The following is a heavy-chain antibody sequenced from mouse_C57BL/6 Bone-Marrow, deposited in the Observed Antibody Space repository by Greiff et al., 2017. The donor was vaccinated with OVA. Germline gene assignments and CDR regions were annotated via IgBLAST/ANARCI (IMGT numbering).Heavy chain of an antibody. CDR2: IDPSDSYT. CDR3: ARGPRHYAMDY. J-gene: IGHJ4*01. CDR1: GYTFTSYW. V-gene: IGHV1-50*01. Sequence: VQLQQPGAELVKPGASVKLSCKASGYTFTSYWMQWVKQRPGQGLEWIGEIDPSDSYTNYNQKLKGKSTLTVDKSSSTAYMQLSSLTSEDSAVYYGARGPRHYAMDYWGQGTSVTVSS.